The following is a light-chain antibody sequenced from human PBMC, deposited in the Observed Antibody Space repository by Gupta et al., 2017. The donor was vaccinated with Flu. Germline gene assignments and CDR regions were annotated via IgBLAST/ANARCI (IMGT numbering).Light chain of an antibody. CDR3: QQRDGTPRT. V-gene: IGKV1-39*01. CDR1: QTISNY. Sequence: DIKMTQSPSYLSASVGDRLTITSRTKQTISNYLNWYQQKPGKAPNLLIYAASRMQSGVPSRFSGSACGTDFTLTISSLHPEDFADYCCQQRDGTPRTFGQGTKVEIK. J-gene: IGKJ2*01. CDR2: AAS.